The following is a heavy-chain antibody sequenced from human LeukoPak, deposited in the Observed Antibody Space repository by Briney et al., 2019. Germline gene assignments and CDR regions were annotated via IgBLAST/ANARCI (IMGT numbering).Heavy chain of an antibody. CDR3: AREGVNSGYDLDY. J-gene: IGHJ4*02. Sequence: GGSLRLSCAASGFTFSSYAMHWVRQAPGKGLEWVAVISYDGSNKYYADSVKGRFTISRDNSKNTLYLQMNSLRAEDTAVYYCAREGVNSGYDLDYWGQGTLVTVSS. CDR2: ISYDGSNK. CDR1: GFTFSSYA. V-gene: IGHV3-30-3*01. D-gene: IGHD5-12*01.